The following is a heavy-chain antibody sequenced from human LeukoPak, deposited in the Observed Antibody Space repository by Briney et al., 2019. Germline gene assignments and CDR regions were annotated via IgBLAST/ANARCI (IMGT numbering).Heavy chain of an antibody. CDR3: ATVVATDFDY. CDR1: GLTFCRYW. D-gene: IGHD2-21*01. CDR2: ISGDGGDT. Sequence: TGGSLRLSCAASGLTFCRYWMHWGRQGPGKGRVWVSRISGDGGDTDYADSVKGRFTISRDNVKNTLYLQMNSLRDEDTAVYYCATVVATDFDYWGQGILVTVSS. J-gene: IGHJ4*02. V-gene: IGHV3-74*01.